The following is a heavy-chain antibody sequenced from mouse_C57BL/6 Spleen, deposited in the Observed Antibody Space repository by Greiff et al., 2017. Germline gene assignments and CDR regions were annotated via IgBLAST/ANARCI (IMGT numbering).Heavy chain of an antibody. V-gene: IGHV5-17*01. CDR3: ARGWLLRRYFDV. J-gene: IGHJ1*03. CDR2: ISSGSSTI. CDR1: GFTFSDYG. D-gene: IGHD2-3*01. Sequence: DVMLVESGGGLVKPGGSLKLSCAASGFTFSDYGMHWVRQAPEKGLEWVAYISSGSSTIYYADTVKGRFTISRDNAKNTLFLQMTSLRSEDTAMYYCARGWLLRRYFDVWGTGTTVTVSS.